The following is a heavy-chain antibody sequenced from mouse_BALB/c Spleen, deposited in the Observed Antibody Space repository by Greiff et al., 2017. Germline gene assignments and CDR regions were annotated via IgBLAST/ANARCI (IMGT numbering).Heavy chain of an antibody. V-gene: IGHV3-2*02. Sequence: VQLKESGPGLVKPSQSLSLTCTVTGYSITSDYAWNWIRQFPGNKLEWMGYISYSGSTSYNPSLKSRISITRDTSKNQFFLQLNSVTTEDTATYYCATSYEGFAYWGQGTLVTVSA. CDR3: ATSYEGFAY. D-gene: IGHD2-12*01. CDR1: GYSITSDYA. J-gene: IGHJ3*01. CDR2: ISYSGST.